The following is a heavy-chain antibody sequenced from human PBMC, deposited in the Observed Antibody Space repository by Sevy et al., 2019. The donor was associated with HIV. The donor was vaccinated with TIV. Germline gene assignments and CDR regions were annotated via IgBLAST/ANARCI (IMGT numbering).Heavy chain of an antibody. V-gene: IGHV1-69*06. J-gene: IGHJ6*03. D-gene: IGHD1-26*01. CDR2: IIPIFGTA. Sequence: ASVKVSCKASGGTFSSYAISWVRQAPGQGLEWMGGIIPIFGTANYAQKFQGRVTITADKSTSTAYMELGSLRSEDTAVYYCAINSGSYYYYYYMDVWGKGTTVTVSS. CDR1: GGTFSSYA. CDR3: AINSGSYYYYYYMDV.